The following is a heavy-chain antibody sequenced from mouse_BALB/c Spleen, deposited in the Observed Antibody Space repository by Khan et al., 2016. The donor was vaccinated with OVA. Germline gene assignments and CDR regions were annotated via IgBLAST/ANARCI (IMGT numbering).Heavy chain of an antibody. V-gene: IGHV1S41*01. Sequence: DLVKPGTSVKLSCKASGYTFTSYWINWIKQRPGQGLEWIGRIGPGSSNTYYSEMFKGKAALTVDTSSTTAYIKLSSLSSEDSAVYFGARENYYGRTYYSMDYWGQGTSVTVSS. CDR3: ARENYYGRTYYSMDY. CDR2: IGPGSSNT. J-gene: IGHJ4*01. D-gene: IGHD1-1*01. CDR1: GYTFTSYW.